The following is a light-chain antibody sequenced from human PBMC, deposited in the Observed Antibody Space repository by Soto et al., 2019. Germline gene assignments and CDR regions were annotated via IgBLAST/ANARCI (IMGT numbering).Light chain of an antibody. J-gene: IGLJ1*01. CDR1: NIDVGSYNL. CDR3: KSYAGSNTYV. V-gene: IGLV2-14*02. Sequence: QSVLTQPASVSGSPGQSITVSCTGTNIDVGSYNLISWYQQHPGKAPRLIIYEVVQRPSGVPDRFSGSKSGNTASLTVSGLQAADEADYFCKSYAGSNTYVFGSGTKLTVL. CDR2: EVV.